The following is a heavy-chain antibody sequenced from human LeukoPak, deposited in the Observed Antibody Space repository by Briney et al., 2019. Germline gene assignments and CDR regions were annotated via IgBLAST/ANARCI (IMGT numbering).Heavy chain of an antibody. CDR2: ISSSSSYI. V-gene: IGHV3-21*01. Sequence: GGFLRLSCAASGFTFSSYGMNWVRQAPGKGLEWVSSISSSSSYIYYADSVKGRFTISRDNAKNSLYLQMNSLRAEDTAVYYCARDEGSGYYGYWGQGTLVTVSS. D-gene: IGHD3-22*01. CDR1: GFTFSSYG. CDR3: ARDEGSGYYGY. J-gene: IGHJ4*02.